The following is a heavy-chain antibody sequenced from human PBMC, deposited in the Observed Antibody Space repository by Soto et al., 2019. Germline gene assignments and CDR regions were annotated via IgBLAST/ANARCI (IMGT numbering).Heavy chain of an antibody. CDR1: GFTFSSYA. Sequence: PGGSLRLSCAASGFTFSSYAMHWVRQAPGKGLEWVAVISYDGSNKYYADSVKGRFTISRDNSKNTLYLQMNSLRAEDTAVYYCARDIRVLEEYYYYGMDVWGQGTTVTVSS. V-gene: IGHV3-30-3*01. D-gene: IGHD3-3*01. CDR3: ARDIRVLEEYYYYGMDV. CDR2: ISYDGSNK. J-gene: IGHJ6*02.